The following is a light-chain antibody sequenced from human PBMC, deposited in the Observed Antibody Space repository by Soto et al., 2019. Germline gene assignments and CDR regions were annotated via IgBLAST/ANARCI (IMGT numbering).Light chain of an antibody. CDR2: DAS. CDR3: QQRRNWPRLA. CDR1: QSVRSY. Sequence: EIVLTQSPATLSLSPGERATLSCRASQSVRSYLAWYQQKPGQAPSLLIYDASNRATGIPARFSGSGSGTDFTLTISSLEPEDFAVYYCQQRRNWPRLAFGGGTKVDIK. J-gene: IGKJ4*01. V-gene: IGKV3-11*01.